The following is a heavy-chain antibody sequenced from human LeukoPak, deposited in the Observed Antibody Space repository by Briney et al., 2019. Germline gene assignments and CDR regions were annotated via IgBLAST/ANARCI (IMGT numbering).Heavy chain of an antibody. V-gene: IGHV4-61*02. D-gene: IGHD3-10*01. CDR2: IYTRGST. CDR1: RGSIISGNYF. J-gene: IGHJ5*02. CDR3: ARDHGVRGGNWFDP. Sequence: SQTLSLTCAVSRGSIISGNYFWNWIRQPAGKGLEWIGRIYTRGSTNYNPSLKSRVTISMNTSENQFSLKLRSVTAADTAVYYCARDHGVRGGNWFDPWGQGTLVTVSS.